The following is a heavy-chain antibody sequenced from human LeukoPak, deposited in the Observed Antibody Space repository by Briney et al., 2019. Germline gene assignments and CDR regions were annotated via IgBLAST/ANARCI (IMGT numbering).Heavy chain of an antibody. D-gene: IGHD2-2*01. V-gene: IGHV3-15*01. Sequence: AGGSLRLSCAASGFNFNNAWMSWVRQAPGKGLEWVGRIKSKTNGGTTDYAAPVTGRFTISRDDSQNTLYLQMNSLRAEDTAVYYCAREGSSGTSLPYYFGYWGQGTLVTVSS. CDR2: IKSKTNGGTT. CDR1: GFNFNNAW. J-gene: IGHJ4*02. CDR3: AREGSSGTSLPYYFGY.